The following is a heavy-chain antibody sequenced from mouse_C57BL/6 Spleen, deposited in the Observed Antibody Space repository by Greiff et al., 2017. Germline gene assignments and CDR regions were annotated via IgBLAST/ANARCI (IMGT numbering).Heavy chain of an antibody. J-gene: IGHJ3*01. CDR3: AWDDDGGFAY. CDR1: GYTFTDYN. Sequence: EVQLQQSGPELVKPGASVKLSCKASGYTFTDYNMDWVKQSPGKSLEWIGAINPNNGGTTYNQKFKGRATLTVDKSSNTAYMELRGLTSEDTAVYYCAWDDDGGFAYWGQGTLVTVSA. D-gene: IGHD2-4*01. V-gene: IGHV1-18*01. CDR2: INPNNGGT.